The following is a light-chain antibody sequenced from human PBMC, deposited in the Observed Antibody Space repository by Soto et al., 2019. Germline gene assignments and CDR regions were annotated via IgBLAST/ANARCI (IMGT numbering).Light chain of an antibody. V-gene: IGLV2-14*03. CDR1: SSDVGSSNY. J-gene: IGLJ3*02. CDR2: DVS. Sequence: QSALTQPASVSGSPGQSITLSCTGTSSDVGSSNYVSWYQHHPGKAPQLIIFDVSDRPSGVSHRFSGSKSGNTASLIISGLLAEDEAYYYCSSYTRGNSWVFGGGTKLTVL. CDR3: SSYTRGNSWV.